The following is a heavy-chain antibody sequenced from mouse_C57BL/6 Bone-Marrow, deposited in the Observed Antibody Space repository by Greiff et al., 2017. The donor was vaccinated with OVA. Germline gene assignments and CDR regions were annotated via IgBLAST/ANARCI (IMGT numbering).Heavy chain of an antibody. CDR3: ARESGDYYGSSYWYFDV. D-gene: IGHD1-1*01. J-gene: IGHJ1*03. CDR2: IDPNSGGT. CDR1: GYTFTSYW. Sequence: QVQLKQPGAELVKPGASVKLSCKASGYTFTSYWMHWVKQRPGRGLEWIGRIDPNSGGTKYNEKFKSKATLTVDKPSSTAYMQLSSLTSEDSAVYYCARESGDYYGSSYWYFDVWGTGTTVTVSS. V-gene: IGHV1-72*01.